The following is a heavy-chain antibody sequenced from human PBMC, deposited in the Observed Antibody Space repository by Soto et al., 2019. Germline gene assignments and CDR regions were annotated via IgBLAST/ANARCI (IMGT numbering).Heavy chain of an antibody. CDR2: IVVGSGNT. Sequence: SVTVSCKTSGFTFTSSAMQWVRQARGQRLEWIGWIVVGSGNTNYAQKFQERVTITRDMSTSTAYMELSSLRSEDTAVYYCAAHYGDYEGAAFDIWGQGTMVTVSS. CDR1: GFTFTSSA. D-gene: IGHD4-17*01. CDR3: AAHYGDYEGAAFDI. V-gene: IGHV1-58*02. J-gene: IGHJ3*02.